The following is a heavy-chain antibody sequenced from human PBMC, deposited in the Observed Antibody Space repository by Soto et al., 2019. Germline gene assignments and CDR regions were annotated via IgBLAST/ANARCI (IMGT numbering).Heavy chain of an antibody. CDR1: GYSFTSYW. V-gene: IGHV5-51*01. CDR3: ARHETGRYCSGGSCRKTDAFDI. Sequence: GESLKISCKGSGYSFTSYWIGWVRQMPGKGLEWMGIIYPGDSDTRYSPSFQGQVTISADKSISTAYLQWGSLKASDTAMYYCARHETGRYCSGGSCRKTDAFDIWGQGTMVTVSS. CDR2: IYPGDSDT. D-gene: IGHD2-15*01. J-gene: IGHJ3*02.